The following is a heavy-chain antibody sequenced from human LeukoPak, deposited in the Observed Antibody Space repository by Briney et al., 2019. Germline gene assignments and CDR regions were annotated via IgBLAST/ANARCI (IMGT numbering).Heavy chain of an antibody. V-gene: IGHV3-30*03. CDR3: ARGSGYGDGLDY. Sequence: QTGGSLRLSCAASGFTFSSYGMHWVRQAPGKGLEWVAVISYDGSNKYYADSVKGRFTISRDNAKNSLYLQMNSLRAGDTAVYYCARGSGYGDGLDYWGQGTLVTVSS. CDR2: ISYDGSNK. CDR1: GFTFSSYG. D-gene: IGHD4-17*01. J-gene: IGHJ4*02.